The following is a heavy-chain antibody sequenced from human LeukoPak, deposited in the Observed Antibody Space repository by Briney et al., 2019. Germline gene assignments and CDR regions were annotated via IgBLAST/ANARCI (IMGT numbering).Heavy chain of an antibody. V-gene: IGHV4-34*01. D-gene: IGHD3-16*01. CDR3: ASSSIMITFGGVSHY. CDR2: INHSGST. Sequence: SETLSLTCAVYGGSFSGYYWSWIRQPPGKGLEWIGEINHSGSTNYNPSLKSRVTISVDTSKNQFSLKLSSVTAADTAVYYCASSSIMITFGGVSHYWGQGTLGTVSS. J-gene: IGHJ4*02. CDR1: GGSFSGYY.